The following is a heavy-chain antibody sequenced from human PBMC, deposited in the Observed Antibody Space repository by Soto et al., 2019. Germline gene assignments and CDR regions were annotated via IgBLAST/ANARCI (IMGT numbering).Heavy chain of an antibody. V-gene: IGHV2-5*02. CDR1: GFSISTFGVG. CDR3: AHRVHGSDTGWNTGIFDY. D-gene: IGHD1-1*01. CDR2: IYWDDDK. J-gene: IGHJ4*01. Sequence: SGPTLVNPTQTLTLTCTFSGFSISTFGVGVGWIRQPPGKALEWLAFIYWDDDKRYSPSLRSRLTIAKDTSKNEVVLTMTNMDPEDTATYFCAHRVHGSDTGWNTGIFDYWGHGTLVTVSS.